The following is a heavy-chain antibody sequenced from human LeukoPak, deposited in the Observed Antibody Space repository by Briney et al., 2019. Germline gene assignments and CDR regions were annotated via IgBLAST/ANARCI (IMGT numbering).Heavy chain of an antibody. V-gene: IGHV3-33*01. CDR3: ARDDYDILSGYLFDY. CDR2: IWYDGSNK. CDR1: GFTFSSYG. Sequence: GGSLRLSCAASGFTFSSYGMHWVRQAPGKGLEWVAVIWYDGSNKYYADSVKGRFTISRDNSKSTLYLQMNSLRDEDTAVYYCARDDYDILSGYLFDYWGQGTLVTVSS. D-gene: IGHD3-9*01. J-gene: IGHJ4*02.